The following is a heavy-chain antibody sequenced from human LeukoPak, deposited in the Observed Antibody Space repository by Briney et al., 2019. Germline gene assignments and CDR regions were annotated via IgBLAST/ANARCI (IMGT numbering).Heavy chain of an antibody. CDR3: ARVKYYDILTGYFKFDP. J-gene: IGHJ5*02. V-gene: IGHV4-4*02. Sequence: PSETLSLTCAVSGGSISSSNWWSWVRQPPGKGLEWIGEIYHRGSTNYNPSLKSRVTISVDKSKNQFSLKLSSVTAADTAVYYCARVKYYDILTGYFKFDPWGQGTLVTVSS. CDR2: IYHRGST. CDR1: GGSISSSNW. D-gene: IGHD3-9*01.